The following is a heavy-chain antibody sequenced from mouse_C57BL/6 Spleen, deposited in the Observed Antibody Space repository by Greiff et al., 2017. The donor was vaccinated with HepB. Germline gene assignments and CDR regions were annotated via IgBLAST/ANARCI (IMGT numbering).Heavy chain of an antibody. CDR2: INPGSGGT. J-gene: IGHJ3*01. V-gene: IGHV1-54*01. Sequence: QVQLQESGAELVRPGTSVKVSCKASGYTFTSYLIEWVKQRPGQGLEWIGVINPGSGGTNYNEKFKGKATLTADKSSSTAYMQLSSLTSEDSAVYMGARDGDGSSRFAYWGQGTLVTVSA. CDR1: GYTFTSYL. CDR3: ARDGDGSSRFAY. D-gene: IGHD1-1*01.